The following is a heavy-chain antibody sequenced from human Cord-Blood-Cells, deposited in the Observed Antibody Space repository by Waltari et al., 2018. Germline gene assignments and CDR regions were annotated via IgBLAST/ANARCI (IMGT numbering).Heavy chain of an antibody. J-gene: IGHJ3*02. V-gene: IGHV4-31*03. D-gene: IGHD7-27*01. CDR1: GGSISSGGYY. CDR2: IYYSGST. CDR3: ARARTGDDAFDI. Sequence: QVQLQESGPGLVKPSQTLSLTCTVSGGSISSGGYYWSWIRQHPGKVLEWIGYIYYSGSTDDNPSRKSRVTISVDTSKNQFSLKLSSVTAADTAVYYCARARTGDDAFDIWGQGTMVTVSS.